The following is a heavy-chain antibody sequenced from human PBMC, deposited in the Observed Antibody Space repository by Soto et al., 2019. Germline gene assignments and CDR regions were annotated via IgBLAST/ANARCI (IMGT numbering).Heavy chain of an antibody. CDR2: ISGSGGST. CDR1: GFTFSSYA. Sequence: EVQLLESGGGLVQPGGSLRLSCAASGFTFSSYAMSWVRQAPGKGLEWVSAISGSGGSTYYADSVKGRFTISRDNSKNTQYLQTNSLRAEDTAVYSCAKDRPPPYSSSWVNWFDPWGQGTLVTVSS. D-gene: IGHD6-13*01. J-gene: IGHJ5*02. V-gene: IGHV3-23*01. CDR3: AKDRPPPYSSSWVNWFDP.